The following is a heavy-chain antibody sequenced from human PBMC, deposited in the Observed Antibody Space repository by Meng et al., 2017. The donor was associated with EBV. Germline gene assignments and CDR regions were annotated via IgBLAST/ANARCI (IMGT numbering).Heavy chain of an antibody. J-gene: IGHJ4*02. CDR2: IYDGGTT. CDR3: AKSRSSTPGVVDY. CDR1: GASVSGGTYH. V-gene: IGHV4-61*01. Sequence: VRVQEPGPGSVKPSETLSLTCTVSGASVSGGTYHWSWIRQPPGKELEWIGYIYDGGTTIYNPSLKGRVTILVDASKNQFSLKLSSVTTADTAVYYCAKSRSSTPGVVDYWGQGTLVTVSS. D-gene: IGHD3-10*01.